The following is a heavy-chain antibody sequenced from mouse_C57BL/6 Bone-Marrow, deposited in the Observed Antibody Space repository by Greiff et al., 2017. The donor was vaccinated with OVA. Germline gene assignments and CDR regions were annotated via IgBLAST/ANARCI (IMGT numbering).Heavy chain of an antibody. CDR1: GYTFTSYG. D-gene: IGHD1-1*01. Sequence: QVHVKQSGAELARPGASVKLSCKASGYTFTSYGISWVKQRTGQGLEWIGEIYPRSGNTYYNEKFKGKATLTADKSSSTAYMELRSLTSEDSAVYFCARPYYYGSSHWYFDVGGTGTTVTVSS. CDR3: ARPYYYGSSHWYFDV. CDR2: IYPRSGNT. V-gene: IGHV1-81*01. J-gene: IGHJ1*03.